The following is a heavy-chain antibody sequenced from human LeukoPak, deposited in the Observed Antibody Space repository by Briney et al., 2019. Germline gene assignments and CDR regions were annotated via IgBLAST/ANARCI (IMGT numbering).Heavy chain of an antibody. D-gene: IGHD3-10*01. V-gene: IGHV3-30-3*01. Sequence: GGSLRLSCAASGFTFSSYAMHWVRQAPGKGLEWVAVTSYDGSNKYYADSVKGRFTISRDNSKNTLYLQMNSLRAEDTAVYYCARSHTMVRGFIDYWGQGTLVTVSS. CDR3: ARSHTMVRGFIDY. CDR1: GFTFSSYA. J-gene: IGHJ4*02. CDR2: TSYDGSNK.